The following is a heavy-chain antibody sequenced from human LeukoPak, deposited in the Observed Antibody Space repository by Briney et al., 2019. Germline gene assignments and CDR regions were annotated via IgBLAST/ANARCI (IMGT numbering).Heavy chain of an antibody. J-gene: IGHJ4*02. CDR3: ARDPRAFGVGGGYFDY. CDR2: FDPEEGEI. V-gene: IGHV1-24*01. D-gene: IGHD3-3*01. Sequence: ASVKVSCKVSGHTLTELSMHWVRQAPGKGLEWMGGFDPEEGEIIYAQKFQGRVTMTEDTSTDTVYMELSSLRSEDTAVYYCARDPRAFGVGGGYFDYWGQGNLVTVSS. CDR1: GHTLTELS.